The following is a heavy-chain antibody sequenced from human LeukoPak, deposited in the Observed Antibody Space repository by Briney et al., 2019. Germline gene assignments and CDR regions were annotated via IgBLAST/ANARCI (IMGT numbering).Heavy chain of an antibody. D-gene: IGHD1-26*01. Sequence: GESLKISCKGPGYSFASYWIGWVPQMPGKGLGWMGMIYPDDSDTRYSPSFQGQVTISADKSMNTAYLQWSSLKASDTAMYYCARGSGSGSYYDYWGQGTLVTVSS. V-gene: IGHV5-51*01. CDR2: IYPDDSDT. CDR3: ARGSGSGSYYDY. J-gene: IGHJ4*02. CDR1: GYSFASYW.